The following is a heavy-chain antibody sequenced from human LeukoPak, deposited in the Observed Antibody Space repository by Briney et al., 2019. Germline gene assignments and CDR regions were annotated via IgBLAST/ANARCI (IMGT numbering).Heavy chain of an antibody. J-gene: IGHJ4*02. D-gene: IGHD3-3*01. CDR1: GFILSNAW. CDR2: IKSNSEGGST. CDR3: TTDRITIFGVVVPFDY. Sequence: PGGSLRLSCAASGFILSNAWINWVRQAPGKGLEWVGHIKSNSEGGSTDYSAPVKGRFSISRDESKTTLYLQMNSLKTEDTAVYYCTTDRITIFGVVVPFDYWGQGILVTVSS. V-gene: IGHV3-15*01.